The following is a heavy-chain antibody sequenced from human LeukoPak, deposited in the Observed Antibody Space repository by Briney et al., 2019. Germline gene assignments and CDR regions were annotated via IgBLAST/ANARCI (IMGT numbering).Heavy chain of an antibody. V-gene: IGHV1-24*01. CDR1: GYTLTELS. D-gene: IGHD3-22*01. CDR3: ATLGGYDSSGYPLDY. CDR2: FDPEDGET. Sequence: GASVKVSCKVSGYTLTELSMHWVRHAPGKGLEWMGGFDPEDGETIYAQKFQGRVTMTEDTSTDTAYMELSSLRSEDTAVYYCATLGGYDSSGYPLDYWGQGTLVNVSS. J-gene: IGHJ4*02.